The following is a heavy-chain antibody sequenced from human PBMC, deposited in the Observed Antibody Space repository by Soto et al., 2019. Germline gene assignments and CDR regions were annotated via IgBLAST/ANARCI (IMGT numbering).Heavy chain of an antibody. CDR1: GYTFTSYG. J-gene: IGHJ4*02. D-gene: IGHD1-26*01. CDR2: SSTNNGNT. Sequence: QVQLVQSGADVKKPGASVKVSCKASGYTFTSYGISWVRQAPGQGLEWMGWSSTNNGNTKYAQKIQGRVTMTTDTSTSTAYMDLRSLRSDDTAVYYCVRDWKEGVGSAFYYWGQGTLVAVSS. V-gene: IGHV1-18*01. CDR3: VRDWKEGVGSAFYY.